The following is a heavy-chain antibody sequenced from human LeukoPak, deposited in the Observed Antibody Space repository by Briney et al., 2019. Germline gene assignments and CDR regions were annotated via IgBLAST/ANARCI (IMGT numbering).Heavy chain of an antibody. CDR1: GGTSSSYA. CDR2: IIPIFGTA. J-gene: IGHJ3*02. D-gene: IGHD3-16*02. CDR3: ARSIVVVPAATFYDYVWGSYRYTGDAFDI. V-gene: IGHV1-69*13. Sequence: GASVKVSCKASGGTSSSYAISWVRQAPGQGLEWMGGIIPIFGTANYAQKFQGRVTITADESTSTAYMELSSLRSEDTAVYYCARSIVVVPAATFYDYVWGSYRYTGDAFDIWGQGTMVTVSS.